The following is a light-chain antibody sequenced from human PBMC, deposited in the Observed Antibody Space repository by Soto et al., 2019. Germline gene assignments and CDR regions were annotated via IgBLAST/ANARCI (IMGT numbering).Light chain of an antibody. CDR2: DAS. CDR1: QTISSW. V-gene: IGKV1-5*01. J-gene: IGKJ5*01. Sequence: DIQMTQSPSTLSGSVGDRVTITCRASQTISSWLAWYQQKPGKAPKLLIYDASSLESGVPSRFSGSGSGTDFTLTISRLEAEDFAVYYCQQSSSSPITFGQGTRLEIK. CDR3: QQSSSSPIT.